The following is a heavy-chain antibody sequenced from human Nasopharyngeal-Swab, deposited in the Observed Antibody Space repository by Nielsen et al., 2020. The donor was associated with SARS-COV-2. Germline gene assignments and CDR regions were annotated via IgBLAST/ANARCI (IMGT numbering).Heavy chain of an antibody. J-gene: IGHJ4*02. V-gene: IGHV1-18*04. Sequence: ASVKVSCKASGYTFTSYGISWVRQAPGQGLEWMGWISAYNGNTNYAQKFQGRVTMTRDTSISTAYMELSRLRSDDTAVYYCARGGRDGYKNSFDYWGQGTLVTVSS. CDR1: GYTFTSYG. D-gene: IGHD5-24*01. CDR3: ARGGRDGYKNSFDY. CDR2: ISAYNGNT.